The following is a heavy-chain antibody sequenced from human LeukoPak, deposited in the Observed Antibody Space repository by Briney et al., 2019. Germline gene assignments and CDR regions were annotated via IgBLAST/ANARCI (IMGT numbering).Heavy chain of an antibody. Sequence: GGSLRLSCAASGFTFSSYGMHWVRQAPGKGLEWVAVISYGGSNKYYADSVKGRFTISRDNSKNTLYLQMNSLRAEDTAVYYCAKYGDYGAFDIWGQGTMVTVSS. CDR2: ISYGGSNK. D-gene: IGHD4-17*01. J-gene: IGHJ3*02. V-gene: IGHV3-30*18. CDR1: GFTFSSYG. CDR3: AKYGDYGAFDI.